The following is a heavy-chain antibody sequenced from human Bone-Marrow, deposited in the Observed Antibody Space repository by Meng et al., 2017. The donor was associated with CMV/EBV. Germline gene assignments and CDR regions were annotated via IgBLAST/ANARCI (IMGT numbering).Heavy chain of an antibody. CDR1: GFTFSSYG. V-gene: IGHV3-30*02. CDR3: ARGQMYYDFWSGTQNWFDP. J-gene: IGHJ5*02. Sequence: GGSLRLSCAASGFTFSSYGMHWVRQAPGKGLEWVAFIRYDGSNKYYADSVKGRFTISRDNSKNTLYLQMNSLRAEDTAVYYCARGQMYYDFWSGTQNWFDPWGQGTLVTVSS. D-gene: IGHD3-3*01. CDR2: IRYDGSNK.